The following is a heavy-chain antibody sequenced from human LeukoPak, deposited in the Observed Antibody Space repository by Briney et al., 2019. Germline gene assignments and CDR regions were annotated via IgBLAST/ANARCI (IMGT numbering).Heavy chain of an antibody. J-gene: IGHJ4*02. D-gene: IGHD6-19*01. Sequence: PGGSLRLSCVASGFTFSDYSMNWVRQAPGKGLEWVSYISGSSNYIYYADSVKGRFTISRDNAKNSVYLQMNSLRAEDTAVYYCAREPSGWYLDYWGQGTLVTVSS. CDR3: AREPSGWYLDY. V-gene: IGHV3-21*01. CDR1: GFTFSDYS. CDR2: ISGSSNYI.